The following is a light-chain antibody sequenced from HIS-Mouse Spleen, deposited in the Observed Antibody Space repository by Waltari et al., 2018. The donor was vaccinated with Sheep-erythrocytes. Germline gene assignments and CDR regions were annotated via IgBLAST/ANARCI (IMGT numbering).Light chain of an antibody. Sequence: QSALTQPRSVSGSPGQSVTISCTGTSSYVGGYNYVSWYQQHPGKAPKLMIYDVSKRPSGVSNRFSGSKSGNTASLTISGLQAEDEADYYCSSYTSSSTWVFGGGTKLTVL. CDR1: SSYVGGYNY. CDR3: SSYTSSSTWV. CDR2: DVS. V-gene: IGLV2-11*01. J-gene: IGLJ3*02.